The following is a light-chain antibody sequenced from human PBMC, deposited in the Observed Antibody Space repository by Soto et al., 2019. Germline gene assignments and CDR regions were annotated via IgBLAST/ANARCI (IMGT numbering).Light chain of an antibody. CDR3: QQSYNTPQYT. CDR2: AAS. CDR1: QTISSY. Sequence: DIQMTQSPSSLSASVGDRVTITCRASQTISSYLNWYQQKPGKAPKLLIYAASSLQSGVPSRFSGSGSGIDFTLTISSLQPEDFAIYYCQQSYNTPQYTFGQGPELEIK. V-gene: IGKV1-39*01. J-gene: IGKJ2*01.